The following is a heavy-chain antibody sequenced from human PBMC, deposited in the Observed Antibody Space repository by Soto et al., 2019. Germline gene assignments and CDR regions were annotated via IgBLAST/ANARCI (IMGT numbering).Heavy chain of an antibody. Sequence: SETLSLTCTVSGGSISSGGYYWSWIRQHPGKGLEWIGYIYYSGSTYYNPSLKSRVTISVDTSKNQFSLKLSSVTAADTAAYYCARGSGMIVVVNPAGYFDYWGQGTLVTVSS. CDR3: ARGSGMIVVVNPAGYFDY. CDR2: IYYSGST. V-gene: IGHV4-31*03. J-gene: IGHJ4*02. CDR1: GGSISSGGYY. D-gene: IGHD3-22*01.